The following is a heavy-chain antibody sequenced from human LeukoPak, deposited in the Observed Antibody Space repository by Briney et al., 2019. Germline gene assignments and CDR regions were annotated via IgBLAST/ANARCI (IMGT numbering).Heavy chain of an antibody. CDR3: ARRFDS. Sequence: GGSLRLSCVASGFSFTAYSVNWVRQAPGRGLEWISYIGPGGDIYYADSVTGRFTVSRDIAKNSLYLQMNGLRVEDTAVYYCARRFDSWGQGTLVTVSS. CDR1: GFSFTAYS. CDR2: IGPGGDI. V-gene: IGHV3-48*01. J-gene: IGHJ4*02.